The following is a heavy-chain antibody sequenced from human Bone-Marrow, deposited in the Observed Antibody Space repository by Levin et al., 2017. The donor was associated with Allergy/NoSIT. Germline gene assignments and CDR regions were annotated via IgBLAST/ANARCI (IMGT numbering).Heavy chain of an antibody. Sequence: PGGSLRLSCAASGFTFSSYGMHWVRQAPGKGLEWVAVIWYDGSNKYYADSVKGRFTISRDNSKNTLYLQMNSLRAEDTAVYYCARDRAEYDFWSGYKYRNDAFDIWGQGTMVTVSS. CDR2: IWYDGSNK. CDR1: GFTFSSYG. J-gene: IGHJ3*02. CDR3: ARDRAEYDFWSGYKYRNDAFDI. D-gene: IGHD3-3*01. V-gene: IGHV3-33*01.